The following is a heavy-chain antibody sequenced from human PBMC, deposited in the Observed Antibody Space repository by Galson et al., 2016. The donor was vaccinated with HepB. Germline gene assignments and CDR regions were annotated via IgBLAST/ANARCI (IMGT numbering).Heavy chain of an antibody. CDR1: GGSIRSGSSSSSNYY. V-gene: IGHV4-39*01. Sequence: EPLSLTCTVSGGSIRSGSSSSSNYYWTWVRQLPGEGLEWIGSINYSGTTFYNAPLKIRVTMSVDTSKSQFTLQLTSVTAADTAVYYCASLIITGSGNFFDIWGQGTLVTVSS. D-gene: IGHD3-10*01. CDR2: INYSGTT. J-gene: IGHJ4*02. CDR3: ASLIITGSGNFFDI.